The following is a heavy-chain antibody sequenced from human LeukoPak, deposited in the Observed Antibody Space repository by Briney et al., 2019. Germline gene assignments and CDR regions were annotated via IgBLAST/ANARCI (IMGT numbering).Heavy chain of an antibody. CDR3: AKDGSIAAAGHFDY. Sequence: PGGSLRLSCAASGFTFSNYNMNWVRQAPGKGLEWVSYISSNGSIIYYADSVRGRFTISRDNAKNSVYLQMNSLRAEDTAVYYCAKDGSIAAAGHFDYWGQGTLVTVSS. CDR2: ISSNGSII. CDR1: GFTFSNYN. D-gene: IGHD6-13*01. J-gene: IGHJ4*02. V-gene: IGHV3-48*01.